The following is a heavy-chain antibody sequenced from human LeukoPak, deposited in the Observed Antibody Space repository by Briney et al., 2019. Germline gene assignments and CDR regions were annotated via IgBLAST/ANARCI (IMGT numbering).Heavy chain of an antibody. CDR2: ISSSSSYI. CDR3: ASLVVVMISDWFDP. D-gene: IGHD2-2*01. J-gene: IGHJ5*02. V-gene: IGHV3-21*01. CDR1: GFTFSSYS. Sequence: GGSLRLSCAASGFTFSSYSMNWVRQAPGKGLEWVSSISSSSSYIYYADSVKGRFTISRDNAKNSLYLQMNSLRAEDTAVYYCASLVVVMISDWFDPWGQGTRVTVSS.